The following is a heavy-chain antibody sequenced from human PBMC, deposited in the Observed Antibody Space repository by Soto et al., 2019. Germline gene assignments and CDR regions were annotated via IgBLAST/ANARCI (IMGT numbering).Heavy chain of an antibody. V-gene: IGHV3-33*01. CDR3: ARVSMVRSRVYYFDY. D-gene: IGHD3-10*01. CDR1: GFTFSSYG. Sequence: GGSLRLSCAASGFTFSSYGMHWVRQAPGKGLEWVVVIWYDGSNKYYADSVKGRFTISRDNSKNTLYLQMNSLRAEDTAVYYCARVSMVRSRVYYFDYWGQGTLVTVSS. J-gene: IGHJ4*02. CDR2: IWYDGSNK.